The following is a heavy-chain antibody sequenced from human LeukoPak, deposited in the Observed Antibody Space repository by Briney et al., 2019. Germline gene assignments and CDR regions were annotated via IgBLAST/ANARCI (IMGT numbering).Heavy chain of an antibody. J-gene: IGHJ4*02. CDR3: AREGRGSHSGY. CDR2: ISSSGNT. CDR1: GGSISSYC. V-gene: IGHV4-4*07. D-gene: IGHD3-16*01. Sequence: KSSETPSLTCSVSGGSISSYCWSWIRQPAGKGLEWIGRISSSGNTNYNPSLKSRVTMSVDTSKNQFSLNLRSVTAADTAVYYCAREGRGSHSGYWGQGTLVTVSS.